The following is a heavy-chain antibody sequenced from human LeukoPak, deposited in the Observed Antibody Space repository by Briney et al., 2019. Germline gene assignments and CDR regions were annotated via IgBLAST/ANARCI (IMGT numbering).Heavy chain of an antibody. J-gene: IGHJ4*02. CDR1: GFTFSNYA. D-gene: IGHD2-15*01. V-gene: IGHV3-64D*09. CDR2: ISSNGGST. Sequence: GSLRLSCSASGFTFSNYAMHWVRQAPGKGLEYVSAISSNGGSTYYADSVKGRFTISRDNSKNTLYLQIRSLRAEDTAVCFCVKDLWGIRGSCSGGGCPNTNFEYWGQGALVTVSS. CDR3: VKDLWGIRGSCSGGGCPNTNFEY.